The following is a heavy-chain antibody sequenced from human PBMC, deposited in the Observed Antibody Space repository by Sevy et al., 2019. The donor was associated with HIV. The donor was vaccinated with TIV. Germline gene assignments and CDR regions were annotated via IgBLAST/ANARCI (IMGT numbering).Heavy chain of an antibody. V-gene: IGHV3-30-3*01. CDR2: ISYDGSNK. D-gene: IGHD6-6*01. CDR3: ARDSTLIAARFDY. CDR1: GFTFSSYA. J-gene: IGHJ4*02. Sequence: GGSLRLSCAASGFTFSSYAMHWVRQAPGKGLEWVAVISYDGSNKYYADSVKGRFTISRDNCKNTLYLQMNSLRAEDTAVYYCARDSTLIAARFDYWGQGTLVTVSS.